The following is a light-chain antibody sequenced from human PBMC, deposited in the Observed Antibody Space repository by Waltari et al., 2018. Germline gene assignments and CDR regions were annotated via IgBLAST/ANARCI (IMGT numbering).Light chain of an antibody. Sequence: DIQMTQSPSTLSASVGDRVTITCRASQSISTWLAWLQQKPGEAPKLLIYETSTLKSGVPSRFSGSGSGTEFTLTISSLQPDDFGTYYCQQFKILPWTFGQGTKVENK. J-gene: IGKJ1*01. V-gene: IGKV1-5*01. CDR1: QSISTW. CDR3: QQFKILPWT. CDR2: ETS.